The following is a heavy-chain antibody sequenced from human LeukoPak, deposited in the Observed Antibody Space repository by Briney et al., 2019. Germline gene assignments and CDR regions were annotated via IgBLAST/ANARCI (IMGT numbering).Heavy chain of an antibody. CDR2: IGSTGGST. CDR3: ARVFYDSSAYYYDY. CDR1: GFTFSSYA. V-gene: IGHV3-64*01. J-gene: IGHJ4*02. D-gene: IGHD3-22*01. Sequence: PGGSLRLSCAASGFTFSSYAMHWVRQAPGKGLEYVSAIGSTGGSTYYANSVKGRFTISRDNSKNTLFLQMGSLRAEDMAVYYCARVFYDSSAYYYDYWGQGTPVTVSS.